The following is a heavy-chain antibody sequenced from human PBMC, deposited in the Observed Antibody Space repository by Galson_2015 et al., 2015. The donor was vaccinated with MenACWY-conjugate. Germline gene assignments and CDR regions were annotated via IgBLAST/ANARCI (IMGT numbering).Heavy chain of an antibody. CDR2: ISASGGDI. J-gene: IGHJ3*02. CDR3: AKGANYYDSSGKRYDAFDI. Sequence: SLRLSCAASGFTFSKCAMSWVRQAPGKGLEWVSGISASGGDIDYADSVKGRFTISRDNSKNTVYLQMNSLRAEDTAVYHCAKGANYYDSSGKRYDAFDIWGQGTMVTVSP. V-gene: IGHV3-23*01. CDR1: GFTFSKCA. D-gene: IGHD3-22*01.